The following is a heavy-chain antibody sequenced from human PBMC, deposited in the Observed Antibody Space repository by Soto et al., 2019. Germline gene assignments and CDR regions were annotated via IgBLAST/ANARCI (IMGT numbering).Heavy chain of an antibody. V-gene: IGHV3-72*01. CDR2: SKNKADSYAA. CDR1: GFTFSDHY. J-gene: IGHJ4*02. CDR3: VRDRGSARNF. Sequence: EMQLAESGGGLVQPGGSLRLSCAASGFTFSDHYMDWVRQAPGKGLEWVGRSKNKADSYAAVYAASGQGRFTISRDASKNLLFLQMNSLKTEDTAVYYCVRDRGSARNFWGQGTLVTVSS. D-gene: IGHD1-26*01.